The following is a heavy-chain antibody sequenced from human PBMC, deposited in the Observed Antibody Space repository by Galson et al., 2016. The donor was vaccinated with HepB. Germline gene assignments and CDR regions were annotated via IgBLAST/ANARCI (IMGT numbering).Heavy chain of an antibody. J-gene: IGHJ6*02. CDR1: GDSVYNNGAA. CDR3: ARAVMLGRGLDV. V-gene: IGHV6-1*01. D-gene: IGHD3-10*01. Sequence: CAISGDSVYNNGAAWVWIRQSPSRGLEWLGRTFYRSTWENHYTGSVRNRITISPDTSRNQFSLHLNSVTPEDTAVYYCARAVMLGRGLDVWGQGTTVTVSS. CDR2: TFYRSTWEN.